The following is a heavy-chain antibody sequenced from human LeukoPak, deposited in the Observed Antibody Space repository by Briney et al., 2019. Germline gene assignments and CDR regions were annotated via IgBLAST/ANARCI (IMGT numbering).Heavy chain of an antibody. J-gene: IGHJ4*02. D-gene: IGHD4-17*01. CDR2: IKQDGTEK. CDR3: ARGLDGDYF. CDR1: GFTFTTYW. Sequence: GESLRLSCAASGFTFTTYWLGWVRQPPGKGLEWVANIKQDGTEKYYVDSVKGRFTISRDNAKNSLYLQMNSLRAEDTALYYCARGLDGDYFWGQGTLVTVSS. V-gene: IGHV3-7*01.